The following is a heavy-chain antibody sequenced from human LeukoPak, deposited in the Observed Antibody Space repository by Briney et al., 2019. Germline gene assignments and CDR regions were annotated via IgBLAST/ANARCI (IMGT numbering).Heavy chain of an antibody. CDR2: INHSGST. D-gene: IGHD3-3*01. CDR1: GGSFSGYY. CDR3: ARGRDFWRSNWFDP. J-gene: IGHJ5*02. V-gene: IGHV4-34*01. Sequence: PSETLSLTCAVYGGSFSGYYWSWIRQPPGKGLEWTGEINHSGSTNYNPSLKSRVTISVDTSKNQFSLKLSSVTAADTAVYYCARGRDFWRSNWFDPWGQGTLVTVSS.